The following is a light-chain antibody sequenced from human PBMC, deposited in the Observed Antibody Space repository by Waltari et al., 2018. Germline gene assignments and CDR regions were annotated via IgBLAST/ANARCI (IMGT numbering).Light chain of an antibody. V-gene: IGKV1-NL1*01. CDR2: ETS. CDR1: QAIFDS. J-gene: IGKJ3*01. CDR3: QQYSGSLPTT. Sequence: DIQMTQSTSSLSASVGDRVNITCRASQAIFDSLAWYQQKPGKAPKLLLYETSILASGVPSRFSGSVSGTDYTLAINNLQTEDVATYFCQQYSGSLPTTFGPGTRLALK.